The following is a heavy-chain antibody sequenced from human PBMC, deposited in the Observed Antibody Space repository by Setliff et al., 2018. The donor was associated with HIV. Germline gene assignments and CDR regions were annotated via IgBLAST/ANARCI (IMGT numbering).Heavy chain of an antibody. CDR2: MNPSGGKT. J-gene: IGHJ4*02. Sequence: ASVKVSCKASGYTFTSYYIHWVRQAPGQGLEWMAMMNPSGGKTTYGHKFQGRVTVTRDTSTRTVYLDLRRLASDDTAISYCARDLYDTSGFLDYWGQGTLVTVSS. CDR3: ARDLYDTSGFLDY. D-gene: IGHD3-22*01. CDR1: GYTFTSYY. V-gene: IGHV1-46*01.